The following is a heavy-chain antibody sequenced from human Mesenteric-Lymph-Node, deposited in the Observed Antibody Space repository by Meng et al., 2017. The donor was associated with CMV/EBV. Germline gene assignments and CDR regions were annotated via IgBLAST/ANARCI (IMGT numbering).Heavy chain of an antibody. CDR1: GGFISSSSYY. CDR2: IYYSGST. CDR3: TRASIATLHYFES. J-gene: IGHJ4*02. V-gene: IGHV4-39*07. D-gene: IGHD6-6*01. Sequence: SETLSLTCSVSGGFISSSSYYWGWIRQPPGKGLEWIASIYYSGSTYYNPSVKSRVTISVDTSKDQFSLKLSSVTAADTAIYYCTRASIATLHYFESWGQGTQVTVSS.